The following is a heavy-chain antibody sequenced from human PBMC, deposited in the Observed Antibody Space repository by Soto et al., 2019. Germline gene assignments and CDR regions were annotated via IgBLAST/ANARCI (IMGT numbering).Heavy chain of an antibody. D-gene: IGHD4-17*01. V-gene: IGHV3-48*02. Sequence: EVQLVESGGGLVQPGGSLRLSCAASGFTFSSYSMNWVRQAPGKGLEWVSYISSSSSTIYYADSVKGRFTISRDNAKNSLYLQMYSLRDEDTAVYYCAREGGTDYAYYYYYGMDVWGQGTTVTVSS. CDR3: AREGGTDYAYYYYYGMDV. J-gene: IGHJ6*02. CDR2: ISSSSSTI. CDR1: GFTFSSYS.